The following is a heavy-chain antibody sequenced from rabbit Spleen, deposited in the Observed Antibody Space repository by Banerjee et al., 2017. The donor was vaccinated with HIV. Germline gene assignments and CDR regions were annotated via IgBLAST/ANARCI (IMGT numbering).Heavy chain of an antibody. CDR2: IYISSGST. CDR1: GLDFSSNYY. CDR3: ARKDTGGGGWNFYL. Sequence: QSLEESGGDLVKPGASLTLTCTASGLDFSSNYYMCWVRQAPGKGLEWIACIYISSGSTWFASWAKGRFTISKTSSTTVTLQMTSLTDADTATYFCARKDTGGGGWNFYLWGPGTLVTVS. J-gene: IGHJ4*01. D-gene: IGHD1-1*01. V-gene: IGHV1S40*01.